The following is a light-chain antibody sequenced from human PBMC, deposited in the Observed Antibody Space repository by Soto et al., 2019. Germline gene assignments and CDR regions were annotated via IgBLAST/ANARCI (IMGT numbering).Light chain of an antibody. V-gene: IGLV2-14*01. CDR2: DVS. J-gene: IGLJ1*01. Sequence: QSALTQPASVSGSPGQSITISCTGTSSDVGGYNYVSWYQQEPGKAPKLMIYDVSNRPSGVSNRFSGSKSGNTASLTISGLQAEDEADYYCSSYTSGTTFVFGTGNKVTVL. CDR1: SSDVGGYNY. CDR3: SSYTSGTTFV.